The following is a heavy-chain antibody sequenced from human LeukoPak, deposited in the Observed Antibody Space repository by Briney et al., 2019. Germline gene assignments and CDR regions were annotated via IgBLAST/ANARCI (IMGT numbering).Heavy chain of an antibody. J-gene: IGHJ5*02. CDR1: GYTFTGYY. Sequence: ASVKVSCKASGYTFTGYYMHWVRQAPGQGLEWMGWISAGNGDTHYSEKFQDRITVTTDTSTSTAYMELRSLVSDDTAVYYCARESHVERDDLWGQGTLITVSS. CDR3: ARESHVERDDL. D-gene: IGHD1-1*01. V-gene: IGHV1-18*04. CDR2: ISAGNGDT.